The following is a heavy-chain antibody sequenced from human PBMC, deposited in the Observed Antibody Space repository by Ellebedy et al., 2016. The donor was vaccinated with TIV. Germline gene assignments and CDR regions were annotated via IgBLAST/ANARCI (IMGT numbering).Heavy chain of an antibody. CDR3: ARDTRFIDHQHNWFDP. J-gene: IGHJ5*02. V-gene: IGHV3-11*01. CDR1: GFIFSDFQ. CDR2: IAGGGESI. D-gene: IGHD1-14*01. Sequence: GESLKISCAASGFIFSDFQMSWIRQAPGKGLECISYIAGGGESIYYADSVKGRFTLSRDDSTSSLYLHLNSLRAEDTAVYYCARDTRFIDHQHNWFDPWGQGTLVTVSS.